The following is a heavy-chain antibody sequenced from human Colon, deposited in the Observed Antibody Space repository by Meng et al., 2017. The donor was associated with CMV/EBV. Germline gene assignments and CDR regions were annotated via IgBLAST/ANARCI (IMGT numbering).Heavy chain of an antibody. CDR2: IYPQDGGT. CDR3: VRESWYFDF. Sequence: QVQLGQSVTEVKEPGASVKVSCKTSGYTFTANHLRWVRQAPGQGLEWMGWIYPQDGGTYFAQKFQDRVTLTRDTSITTAYMELSGLTSDDTASYYCVRESWYFDFWGEGTLVTVSS. V-gene: IGHV1-2*02. J-gene: IGHJ4*02. D-gene: IGHD6-13*01. CDR1: GYTFTANH.